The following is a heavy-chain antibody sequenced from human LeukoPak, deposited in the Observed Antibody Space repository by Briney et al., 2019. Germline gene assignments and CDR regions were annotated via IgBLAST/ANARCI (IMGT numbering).Heavy chain of an antibody. D-gene: IGHD3-3*01. Sequence: GGSLRLSCAASGFTFSSYAMSWVRQAPGKGLEWVSAISGSGGSTYYADSVKGRFTISRDNSKNTLYLQMNSLRAEDTAVYYCAKDAAGITGFWSGYYSASDYWGQGTLVTVSS. CDR1: GFTFSSYA. J-gene: IGHJ4*02. V-gene: IGHV3-23*01. CDR3: AKDAAGITGFWSGYYSASDY. CDR2: ISGSGGST.